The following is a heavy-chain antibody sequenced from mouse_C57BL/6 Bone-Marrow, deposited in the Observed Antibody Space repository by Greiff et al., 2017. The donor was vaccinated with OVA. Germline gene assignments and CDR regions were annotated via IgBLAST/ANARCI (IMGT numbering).Heavy chain of an antibody. D-gene: IGHD2-1*01. CDR3: ARSNYGNPAWFAY. CDR1: GYTFTSYW. J-gene: IGHJ3*01. Sequence: QVQLQQPGTELVKPGASVKLSCKASGYTFTSYWMHWVKQRPGQGLEWIGNINPSNGGPNYNEKFKSKATLTVDKSSSTAYMQLSSLTSEDSAVYYCARSNYGNPAWFAYWGQGTLVTVSA. CDR2: INPSNGGP. V-gene: IGHV1-53*01.